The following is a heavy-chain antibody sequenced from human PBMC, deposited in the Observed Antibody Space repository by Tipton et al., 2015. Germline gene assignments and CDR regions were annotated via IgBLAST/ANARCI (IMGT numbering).Heavy chain of an antibody. V-gene: IGHV3-48*01. D-gene: IGHD6-19*01. CDR1: GFTFSPYS. Sequence: SLRLSCAASGFTFSPYSMNWVRQAPGKGLEWVSYIGSSTSTMYYADSVKGRFTISRDNAKNTLYLQMNSLRAEDTAVYYCAKGQVPSSGWYYFDYWGQGTLVTVSS. CDR2: IGSSTSTM. CDR3: AKGQVPSSGWYYFDY. J-gene: IGHJ4*02.